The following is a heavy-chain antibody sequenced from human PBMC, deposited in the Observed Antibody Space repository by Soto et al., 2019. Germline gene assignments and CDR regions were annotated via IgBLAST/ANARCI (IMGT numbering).Heavy chain of an antibody. CDR1: GFTFSSYS. CDR2: MSTRDGDT. CDR3: AKEGISRKLDFDY. Sequence: GGSLRLSCAASGFTFSSYSMNWVRQAPGKGLEWVSVMSTRDGDTFYVDSVKGRFTISRDNSKNTLHLQMNSLRAEDTAVYYCAKEGISRKLDFDYWGQGTLVTVSS. V-gene: IGHV3-23*01. J-gene: IGHJ4*02.